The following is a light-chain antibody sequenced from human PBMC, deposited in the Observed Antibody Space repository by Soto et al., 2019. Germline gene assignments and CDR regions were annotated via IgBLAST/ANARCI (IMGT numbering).Light chain of an antibody. CDR1: QSVSSSY. V-gene: IGKV3D-20*02. CDR3: QQRSNWPWT. CDR2: DAS. Sequence: EIVLTQSPGTLSLSPGERATLSSRASQSVSSSYLAWYQQKPGQAPRLLIYDASNRATGIPVRFSGSGSGTDYTLTITNLEPEDFAIYYCQQRSNWPWTFGQGTKVDIK. J-gene: IGKJ1*01.